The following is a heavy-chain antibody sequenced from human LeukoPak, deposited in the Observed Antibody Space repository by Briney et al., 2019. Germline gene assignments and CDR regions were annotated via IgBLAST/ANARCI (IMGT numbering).Heavy chain of an antibody. Sequence: GGSLRLSCAASEFSFGNYAMSWVRQAPGKGLQWVSAITSSGSGTYYADSVKGRFTISRDNSKNTLYLQMNNLRAEDTAVYYCAKKMGTGNFYFDYWGQGTLVTVSS. CDR2: ITSSGSGT. V-gene: IGHV3-23*01. J-gene: IGHJ4*02. D-gene: IGHD3-10*01. CDR1: EFSFGNYA. CDR3: AKKMGTGNFYFDY.